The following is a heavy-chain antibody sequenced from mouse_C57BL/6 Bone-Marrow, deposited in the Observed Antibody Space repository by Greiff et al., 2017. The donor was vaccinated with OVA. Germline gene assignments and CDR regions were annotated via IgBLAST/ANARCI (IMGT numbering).Heavy chain of an antibody. V-gene: IGHV14-4*01. CDR3: TTDWYFDV. CDR1: GFNIKDYY. Sequence: VQLQQSGAELVRPGASVKLSCTASGFNIKDYYMHWVKQRPEQGLEWIGWIDPENGDTEYASKFQGQATITADTSSNTAYLQLSSLTSEDTAVYYCTTDWYFDVWGTGTTVTVSS. J-gene: IGHJ1*03. CDR2: IDPENGDT.